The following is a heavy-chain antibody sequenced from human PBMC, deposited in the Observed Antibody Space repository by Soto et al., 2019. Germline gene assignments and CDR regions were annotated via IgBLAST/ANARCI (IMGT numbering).Heavy chain of an antibody. CDR2: ISWDGGST. V-gene: IGHV3-43*01. CDR1: GFTFEDYT. Sequence: QPGGSLRLSCAASGFTFEDYTMHWVRQAPGKGLEWVALISWDGGSTYYADSVKGRFTISRDNSKNSLYLQMNSLRTEDTALYYCAKDMGYRYYYYYGMDVWGQGTTVTGSS. J-gene: IGHJ6*02. D-gene: IGHD5-18*01. CDR3: AKDMGYRYYYYYGMDV.